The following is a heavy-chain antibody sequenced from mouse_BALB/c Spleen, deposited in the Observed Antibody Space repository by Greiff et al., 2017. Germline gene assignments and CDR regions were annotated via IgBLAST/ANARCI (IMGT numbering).Heavy chain of an antibody. V-gene: IGHV1-14*01. CDR3: AREGTGTYYAMDY. CDR2: INPYNDGT. Sequence: VQLQQSGPELVKPGASVKMSCKASGYTFTSYVMHWVKQKPGQGLEWIGYINPYNDGTKYNEKFKGKATLTSDKSSSTAYMELSSLTSEDSAVYDCAREGTGTYYAMDYWGQGTSVTVSS. D-gene: IGHD4-1*01. CDR1: GYTFTSYV. J-gene: IGHJ4*01.